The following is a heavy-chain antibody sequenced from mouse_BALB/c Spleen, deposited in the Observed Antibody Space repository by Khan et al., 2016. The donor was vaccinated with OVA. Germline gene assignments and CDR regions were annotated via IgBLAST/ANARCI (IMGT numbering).Heavy chain of an antibody. CDR1: GYTFTAYD. V-gene: IGHV1S56*01. D-gene: IGHD2-4*01. CDR2: IYPGDGST. CDR3: ASEGLRGVGLDY. Sequence: QVQLQQSGPELVKPGALVKISCKASGYTFTAYDINWVKQRPGQGLEWIGWIYPGDGSTKYSENFKGKATLTADKSSNTAYMQLSSLTSEHSAVYFCASEGLRGVGLDYWGQGTSVSVSS. J-gene: IGHJ4*01.